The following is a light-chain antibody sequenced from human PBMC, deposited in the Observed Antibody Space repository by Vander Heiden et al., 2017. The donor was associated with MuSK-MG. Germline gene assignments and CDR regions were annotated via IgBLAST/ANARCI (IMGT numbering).Light chain of an antibody. J-gene: IGKJ5*01. Sequence: DIQMTQSPSSLSASVGDRVTITCRASQSISSYLNWYQQKPGKAPKLLIYAASSLQSGVPSRFSGSGYGTDFTLTISSRQPEDFAPYYCQQTDSNSSITFGQGTRMEIK. V-gene: IGKV1-39*01. CDR3: QQTDSNSSIT. CDR2: AAS. CDR1: QSISSY.